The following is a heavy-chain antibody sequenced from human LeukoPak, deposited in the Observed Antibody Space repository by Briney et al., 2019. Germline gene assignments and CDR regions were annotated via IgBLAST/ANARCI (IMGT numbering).Heavy chain of an antibody. CDR2: ISGSGGTT. J-gene: IGHJ4*02. CDR3: AKPNDSSGHYQAT. D-gene: IGHD3-22*01. CDR1: GFTFSIYA. V-gene: IGHV3-23*01. Sequence: GGSLRLSCAASGFTFSIYAMSWVRQAPGKGLEWVSAISGSGGTTYYADSVKGRFTISRDNSKNTLYLQMNSLRAEDTAVYYCAKPNDSSGHYQATWGQGTLVTVSS.